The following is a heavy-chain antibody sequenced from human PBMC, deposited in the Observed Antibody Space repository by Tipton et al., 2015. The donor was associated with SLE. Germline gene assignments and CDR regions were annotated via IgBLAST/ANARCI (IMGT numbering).Heavy chain of an antibody. V-gene: IGHV4-59*12. Sequence: TLSLTCTVSGSSISTYYWSWIRQPPGKGLEWIGFFYSSGSTNYNPSLRSRITISVDTSKNQFSLKLSSVTAADTAVYYCARAGRAEDIWGQGTMVTVSS. D-gene: IGHD1-14*01. CDR2: FYSSGST. J-gene: IGHJ3*02. CDR1: GSSISTYY. CDR3: ARAGRAEDI.